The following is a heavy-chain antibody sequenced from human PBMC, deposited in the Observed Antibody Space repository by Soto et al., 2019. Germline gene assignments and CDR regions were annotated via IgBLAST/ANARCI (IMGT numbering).Heavy chain of an antibody. D-gene: IGHD2-15*01. CDR1: GFTFSNYW. V-gene: IGHV3-74*01. J-gene: IGHJ5*02. Sequence: GGSLRLSCAASGFTFSNYWMHWVRQVPGKGLMWVSRIDSDGRTTNYADSVKGRFTISRDNAENTLYLQMNSLRAEDTAMYYCARDPLIEGGGPNGLDPWGQGTLVTVSS. CDR3: ARDPLIEGGGPNGLDP. CDR2: IDSDGRTT.